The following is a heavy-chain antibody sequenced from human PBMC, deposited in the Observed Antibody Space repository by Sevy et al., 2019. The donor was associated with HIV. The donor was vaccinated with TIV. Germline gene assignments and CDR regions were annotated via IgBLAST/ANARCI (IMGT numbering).Heavy chain of an antibody. CDR2: IYYDGST. Sequence: SETLSLTCTVSGASVSSGRYYWSWIRQPPGKGLEWIGYIYYDGSTNYNPSLKSRVTTSVDMSKNQLSLKLTSVTAADTAVYYCASGYCGGGSCYASIYWGQGTLVTVSS. CDR1: GASVSSGRYY. CDR3: ASGYCGGGSCYASIY. V-gene: IGHV4-61*01. J-gene: IGHJ4*02. D-gene: IGHD2-15*01.